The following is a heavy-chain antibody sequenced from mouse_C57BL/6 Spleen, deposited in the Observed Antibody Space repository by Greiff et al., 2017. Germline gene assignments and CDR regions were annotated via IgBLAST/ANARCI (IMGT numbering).Heavy chain of an antibody. D-gene: IGHD4-1*02. CDR2: ISDGGSYT. Sequence: DVQLVESGGGLVKPGGSLKLSCAASGFTFSSYAMSWVRQTPEKRLEWVATISDGGSYTYYPDNVKGRFTISRDNAKNNLYLQMSHLKSEDTAMYYCAREEDSTGTPFAYWGQGTLVTVSA. CDR3: AREEDSTGTPFAY. V-gene: IGHV5-4*01. CDR1: GFTFSSYA. J-gene: IGHJ3*01.